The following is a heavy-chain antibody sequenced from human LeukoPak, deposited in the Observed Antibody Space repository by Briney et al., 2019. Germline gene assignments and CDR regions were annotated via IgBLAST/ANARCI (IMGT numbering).Heavy chain of an antibody. J-gene: IGHJ6*02. CDR1: GFTFDNYA. Sequence: PGGSLRLSCAASGFTFDNYAMHWVRQAPGKGLEWVSSISSSSSYIYYADSVKGRFTISRDNAKNSLYLQMNSLRAEDTAVYYCAREGGGSHYYYYGMDVWGQGTTVTVSS. CDR2: ISSSSSYI. CDR3: AREGGGSHYYYYGMDV. D-gene: IGHD3-16*01. V-gene: IGHV3-21*01.